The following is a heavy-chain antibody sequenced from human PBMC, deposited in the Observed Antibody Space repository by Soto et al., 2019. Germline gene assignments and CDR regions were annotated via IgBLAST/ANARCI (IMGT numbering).Heavy chain of an antibody. J-gene: IGHJ4*02. D-gene: IGHD2-2*01. CDR1: GGSISSYY. V-gene: IGHV4-59*08. Sequence: SETLSLTCTVSGGSISSYYWNWIRQSPWEGLEWIGYVYSSGSTNFNPSLKSRVTISVDTSKNQFSLKLSSVTAADTAVYSCVRHKGGQLSRGLDSWGKGNRVTVAT. CDR2: VYSSGST. CDR3: VRHKGGQLSRGLDS.